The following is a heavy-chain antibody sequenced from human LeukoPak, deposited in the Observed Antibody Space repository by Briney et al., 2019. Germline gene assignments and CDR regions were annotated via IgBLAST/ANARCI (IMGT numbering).Heavy chain of an antibody. J-gene: IGHJ4*02. Sequence: PGGSLRLSCAASGFTFSSYWMHWVRQAPGQGLVWVSRLSIDGSSTDYADSVKGRFTISRDNAKNTLYLQMNSLRAEDTAVYYCARVSCGSTSCKYPFDYWGQGTLVTVSS. CDR3: ARVSCGSTSCKYPFDY. CDR1: GFTFSSYW. CDR2: LSIDGSST. D-gene: IGHD2-2*01. V-gene: IGHV3-74*01.